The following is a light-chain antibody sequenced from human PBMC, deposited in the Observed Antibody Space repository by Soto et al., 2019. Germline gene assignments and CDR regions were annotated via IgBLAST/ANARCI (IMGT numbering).Light chain of an antibody. CDR1: QTINSIY. CDR2: RTS. CDR3: QLRNNWPRSIT. J-gene: IGKJ5*01. V-gene: IGKV3D-20*02. Sequence: EIVLTQSPGNLSLSPGERATLSCKASQTINSIYVAWYQQKPGQAPRFLIYRTSDRANFIPGRFSGSGSGTDFTLTISSLEPEDFAVYYCQLRNNWPRSITFGQGTRLENK.